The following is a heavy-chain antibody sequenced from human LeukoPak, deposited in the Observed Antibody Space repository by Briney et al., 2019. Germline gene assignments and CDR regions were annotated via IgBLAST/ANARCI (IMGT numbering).Heavy chain of an antibody. D-gene: IGHD3-10*01. Sequence: GGSLRLSCAASGFTFSSYAMHWVRQAPGKGLEWVAVISYDGSNKYYADSVKGRFTISRDNAKNSLYLQMSSLRAEDTAVYYCARAPVWFGEDPYYFDYWGQGTLVTVSS. CDR2: ISYDGSNK. V-gene: IGHV3-30-3*01. CDR3: ARAPVWFGEDPYYFDY. CDR1: GFTFSSYA. J-gene: IGHJ4*02.